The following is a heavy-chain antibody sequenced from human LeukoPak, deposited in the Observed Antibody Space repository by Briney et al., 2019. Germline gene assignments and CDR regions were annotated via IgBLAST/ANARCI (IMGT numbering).Heavy chain of an antibody. CDR3: ATISDLLYYFDS. Sequence: GRSLRLSCAASGFTFSSYGMHWVRQAPGKGLEWVAVIWYDGSNKYYADSVKGRFTISRDNSKNTLYLQMNSLRAEDTAVYYCATISDLLYYFDSWGQGTLVTVSS. V-gene: IGHV3-33*01. CDR2: IWYDGSNK. J-gene: IGHJ4*02. CDR1: GFTFSSYG.